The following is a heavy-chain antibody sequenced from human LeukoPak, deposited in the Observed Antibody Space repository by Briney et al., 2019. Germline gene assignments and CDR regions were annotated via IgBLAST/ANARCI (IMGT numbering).Heavy chain of an antibody. V-gene: IGHV1-8*01. D-gene: IGHD3-10*01. CDR3: ARGRTVVRGVNELGY. CDR1: GYTFTSYD. Sequence: ASVKDSCKGSGYTFTSYDINWVRQAAGQGLEWMGWMNPNSGNTGYEQKFQGRVTMTRNTSISTAYMELSSLRSEDTAVYYCARGRTVVRGVNELGYWGQGTLVTVSS. J-gene: IGHJ4*02. CDR2: MNPNSGNT.